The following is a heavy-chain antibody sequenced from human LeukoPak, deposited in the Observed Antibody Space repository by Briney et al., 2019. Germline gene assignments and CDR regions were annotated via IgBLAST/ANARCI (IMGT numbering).Heavy chain of an antibody. V-gene: IGHV4-4*07. CDR2: IYTTGST. CDR3: ARAPRPFYDSVGSSFDI. D-gene: IGHD3-22*01. CDR1: GGSINSYY. Sequence: SETLSLICTVSGGSINSYYWSWIRQPAGRGLEWIGRIYTTGSTNYNPSLKSRVTMSADTSKNQFSLKLSSVTSAATAVYYCARAPRPFYDSVGSSFDIWRQGTLITVSS. J-gene: IGHJ4*02.